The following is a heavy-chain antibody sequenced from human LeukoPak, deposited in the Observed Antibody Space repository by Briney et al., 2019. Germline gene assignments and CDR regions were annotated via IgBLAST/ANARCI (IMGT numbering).Heavy chain of an antibody. CDR2: INHSGST. J-gene: IGHJ4*02. D-gene: IGHD3-10*01. V-gene: IGHV4-34*01. CDR3: ARGRAYYYGSGSYYSSERSYYFDY. CDR1: GGSISSGAYY. Sequence: SETLSLTCAVSGGSISSGAYYWSWIRQPPGKGLEWIGEINHSGSTNYNPSLKSRVTISVDTSKNQFSLKLSSVTAADTAVYYCARGRAYYYGSGSYYSSERSYYFDYWGQGTLVTVSS.